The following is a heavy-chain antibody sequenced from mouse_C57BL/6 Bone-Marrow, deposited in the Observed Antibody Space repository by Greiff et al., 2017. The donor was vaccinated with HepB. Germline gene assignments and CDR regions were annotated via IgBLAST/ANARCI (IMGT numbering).Heavy chain of an antibody. J-gene: IGHJ4*01. CDR3: ARYYYGRRPGAMDY. CDR1: GFTFTDYY. CDR2: IRNKANGYTT. D-gene: IGHD1-1*01. V-gene: IGHV7-3*01. Sequence: EVHLVESGGGLVQPGGSLSLSCAASGFTFTDYYMSWVRQPPGKALEWLGFIRNKANGYTTEYSASVKGRFTISRDNSHSILYLQMNALRAEDSATYYCARYYYGRRPGAMDYWGQGTSVTVSS.